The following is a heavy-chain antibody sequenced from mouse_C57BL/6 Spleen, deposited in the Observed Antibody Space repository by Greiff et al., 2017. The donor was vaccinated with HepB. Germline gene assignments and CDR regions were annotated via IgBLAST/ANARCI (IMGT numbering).Heavy chain of an antibody. CDR1: GYSITSGYY. Sequence: EVQLQESGPGLVKPSQSLSLTCSVTGYSITSGYYWNWIRQFPGNKREWMGYISYDGSNNYNPSLKNRISITRDTSKNQFFLKLNSVTTEDTATYYCAREDSWGQGTTLTVSS. CDR2: ISYDGSN. J-gene: IGHJ2*01. V-gene: IGHV3-6*01. CDR3: AREDS.